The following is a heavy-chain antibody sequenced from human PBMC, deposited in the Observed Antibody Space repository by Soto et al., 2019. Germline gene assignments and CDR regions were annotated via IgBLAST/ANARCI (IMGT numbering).Heavy chain of an antibody. V-gene: IGHV1-69*01. CDR2: IIPIFGTA. CDR3: ARVGGDDYVWGSYRSRDYYGMDV. Sequence: QVQLVQSGAEVKKPGSSVKVSCKASGGTFSSYAISWVRQAPGQGLEWMGGIIPIFGTANYAQKFQGRVMITADESTCTACMELSSLRSEDRAVYYCARVGGDDYVWGSYRSRDYYGMDVWGQGTTVTVSS. CDR1: GGTFSSYA. D-gene: IGHD3-16*02. J-gene: IGHJ6*02.